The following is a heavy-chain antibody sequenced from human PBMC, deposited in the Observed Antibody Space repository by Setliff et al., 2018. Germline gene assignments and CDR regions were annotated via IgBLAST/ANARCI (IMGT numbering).Heavy chain of an antibody. V-gene: IGHV3-30*04. CDR1: GFTFSSYA. Sequence: GGSLRLSCAASGFTFSSYAMHWVRQAPGKGLKWVAVISYDGSNKYYADSAKGRFTISRDNAKNSLYLQMNSLRAEDTALYYCALFGDRDTFPIWGQGTMVTVSS. CDR2: ISYDGSNK. J-gene: IGHJ3*02. D-gene: IGHD3-16*01. CDR3: ALFGDRDTFPI.